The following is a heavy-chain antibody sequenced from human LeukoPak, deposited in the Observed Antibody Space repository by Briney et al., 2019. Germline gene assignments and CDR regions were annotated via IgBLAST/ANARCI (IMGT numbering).Heavy chain of an antibody. D-gene: IGHD6-19*01. CDR2: INPNSGGT. CDR3: ARDTGYSSGWSPPDY. Sequence: ASVKLSCKASGYTFTGYYMHWVRQAPGQGLEWMGWINPNSGGTNYAQKFQGRVTMTRDTSISTAYMELSRLRSDDTAVYYCARDTGYSSGWSPPDYWGQGNLVTVSS. CDR1: GYTFTGYY. V-gene: IGHV1-2*02. J-gene: IGHJ4*02.